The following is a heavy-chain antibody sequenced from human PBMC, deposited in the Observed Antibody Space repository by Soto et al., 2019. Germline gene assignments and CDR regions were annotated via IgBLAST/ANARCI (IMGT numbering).Heavy chain of an antibody. D-gene: IGHD5-18*01. J-gene: IGHJ5*02. CDR1: GFTFSSYS. CDR3: ARDSHSRNWFDP. Sequence: GGSLRLSCAASGFTFSSYSMNWFRQAPGKGLEWVSSISSSSSYIYYADSVKGRFTISRDNAKNSLYLQMNSLRAEDTAVYYCARDSHSRNWFDPWGQGTLVTVSS. V-gene: IGHV3-21*01. CDR2: ISSSSSYI.